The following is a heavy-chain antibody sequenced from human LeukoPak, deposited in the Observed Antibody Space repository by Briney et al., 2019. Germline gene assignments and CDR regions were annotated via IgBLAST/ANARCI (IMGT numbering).Heavy chain of an antibody. CDR2: ISYDGSNK. CDR1: GFTFSSYG. V-gene: IGHV3-30*18. J-gene: IGHJ6*02. Sequence: PGRSLRLSCAASGFTFSSYGMHWVRQAPGKGLEWVAVISYDGSNKYYADSVKGRFTISRDNSKNTLYLQMNSLRAEDTAVYYCAKLSIAVAGTGYYGMDVWGQGTTVTVSS. D-gene: IGHD6-19*01. CDR3: AKLSIAVAGTGYYGMDV.